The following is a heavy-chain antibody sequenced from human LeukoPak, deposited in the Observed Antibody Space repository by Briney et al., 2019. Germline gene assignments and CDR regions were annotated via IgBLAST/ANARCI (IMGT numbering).Heavy chain of an antibody. D-gene: IGHD3-3*01. V-gene: IGHV5-51*01. CDR3: ARHSASIFGVVPYGMDV. Sequence: GESLKISCKGSGYTFTNYWIGWVRQMPGKGLEWMGIIWPSDSDTRYSPSFQGQVTISADKSISTAYLQWSSLKASDTAMYYCARHSASIFGVVPYGMDVWGQGTTVTVSS. J-gene: IGHJ6*02. CDR1: GYTFTNYW. CDR2: IWPSDSDT.